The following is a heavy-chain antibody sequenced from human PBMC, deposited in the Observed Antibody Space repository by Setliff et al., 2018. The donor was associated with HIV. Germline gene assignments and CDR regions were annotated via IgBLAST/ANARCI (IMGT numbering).Heavy chain of an antibody. V-gene: IGHV4-39*02. Sequence: SETLSLTCNVSGVSISGSSYFWGWIRQSPGKGVQWIGSIFSSGSPYYNPSLRRRVTTSVDTSKNQFSLTLTSVTAADTAMYYCARDQSDYNVLTGFGDFDYWGHGTLVTVSS. CDR3: ARDQSDYNVLTGFGDFDY. D-gene: IGHD3-9*01. CDR2: IFSSGSP. CDR1: GVSISGSSYF. J-gene: IGHJ4*01.